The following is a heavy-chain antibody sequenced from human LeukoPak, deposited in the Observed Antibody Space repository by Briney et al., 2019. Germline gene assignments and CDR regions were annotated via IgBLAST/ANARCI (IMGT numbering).Heavy chain of an antibody. CDR3: PSSLILVLGELLCY. CDR2: IKPKTDDGTT. J-gene: IGHJ4*02. CDR1: GFIFNKAW. D-gene: IGHD3-16*01. V-gene: IGHV3-15*01. Sequence: GSLRLSCAASGFIFNKAWMAWGRQAPGKGLEWVGHIKPKTDDGTTDYAGAVKGRFTISRDDSSDTLYLEMNSLNTEDRGTYFCPSSLILVLGELLCYWGQGNLVTVSS.